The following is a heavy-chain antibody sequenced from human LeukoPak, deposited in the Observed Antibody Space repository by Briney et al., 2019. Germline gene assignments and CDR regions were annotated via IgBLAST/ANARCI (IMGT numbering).Heavy chain of an antibody. CDR3: AVIIAAVVWD. D-gene: IGHD6-13*01. J-gene: IGHJ4*02. CDR2: INPNSGGT. Sequence: GASVKVSCKASGYTFTGYYMNWVRQAPGQGLEWMGWINPNSGGTNYAQKFQGRVTLTRDTSISTAYMELTRLRSDDTAVFYCAVIIAAVVWDWGQGTLVTVSS. CDR1: GYTFTGYY. V-gene: IGHV1-2*02.